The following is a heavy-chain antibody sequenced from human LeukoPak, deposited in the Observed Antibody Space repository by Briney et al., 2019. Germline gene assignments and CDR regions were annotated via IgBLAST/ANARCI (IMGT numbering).Heavy chain of an antibody. CDR1: GYTFTGYY. J-gene: IGHJ5*02. Sequence: ASVKVSCKAFGYTFTGYYMHWVRQAPGQGLEWMGWINPNSGGTNYAQKFQGRVTMTRDTSISTAYMELSRLRSDDTAVYYCARVPLGYCSSTSCYWAFNWFDPWGQGTLVTVSS. CDR2: INPNSGGT. CDR3: ARVPLGYCSSTSCYWAFNWFDP. D-gene: IGHD2-2*01. V-gene: IGHV1-2*02.